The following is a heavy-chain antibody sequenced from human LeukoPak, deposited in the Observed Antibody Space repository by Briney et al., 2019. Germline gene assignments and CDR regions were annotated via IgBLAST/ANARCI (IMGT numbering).Heavy chain of an antibody. CDR2: INHSGST. CDR3: ARGDIAVARFDY. V-gene: IGHV4-34*01. CDR1: GGSFSGYY. D-gene: IGHD6-19*01. J-gene: IGHJ4*02. Sequence: SETLSLTCAVYGGSFSGYYWSWIRQPPGKGLEWIGEINHSGSTNYNPSLKSRVTISVDTSKNQFSLKLSSVTAAGTAVYYCARGDIAVARFDYWGQGTLVTVSS.